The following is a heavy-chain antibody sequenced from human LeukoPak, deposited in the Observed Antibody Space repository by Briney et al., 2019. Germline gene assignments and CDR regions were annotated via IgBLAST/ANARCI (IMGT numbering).Heavy chain of an antibody. V-gene: IGHV1-69*13. CDR3: ARAPRGDSSGYFPY. CDR2: IIPIFGTA. CDR1: GGTFSSYA. D-gene: IGHD3-22*01. Sequence: GASVKVSCKASGGTFSSYAISWVRQAPGQGLEWMGGIIPIFGTANYAQKFQGGVTITADESTSTAYMELSSLRSEDTAVYYCARAPRGDSSGYFPYWGQGTLVTVSS. J-gene: IGHJ4*02.